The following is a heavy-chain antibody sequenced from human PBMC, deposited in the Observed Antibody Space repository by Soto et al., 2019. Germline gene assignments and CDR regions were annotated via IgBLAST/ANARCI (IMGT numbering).Heavy chain of an antibody. D-gene: IGHD4-17*01. J-gene: IGHJ4*02. V-gene: IGHV3-74*03. Sequence: EVQLVESGGGLVQPGGSLRLSCAASGFTFSSYWMHWVRQAPGKGLVWVSRINSDGSNTKYADSVKGRFTISRDNAKNTVYLQINSLRPEDTAVYYCARNGADWGQGTLVTVSS. CDR1: GFTFSSYW. CDR3: ARNGAD. CDR2: INSDGSNT.